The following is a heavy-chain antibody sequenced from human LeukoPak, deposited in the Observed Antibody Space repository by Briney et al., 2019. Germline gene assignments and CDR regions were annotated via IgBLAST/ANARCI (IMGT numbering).Heavy chain of an antibody. CDR3: ARDLGGDY. CDR1: GYTFSDFG. CDR2: ISTYNGNT. Sequence: ASVKVSCKASGYTFSDFGISWVRQAPGQGLEWMGWISTYNGNTNYAQKLQGRVAINTDTSTSTAYMELRSLRSDDTAVYYCARDLGGDYWGQGTLVTVSS. V-gene: IGHV1-18*01. J-gene: IGHJ4*02.